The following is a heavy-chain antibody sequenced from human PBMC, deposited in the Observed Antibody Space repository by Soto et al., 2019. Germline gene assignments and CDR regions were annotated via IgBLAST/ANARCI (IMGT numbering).Heavy chain of an antibody. V-gene: IGHV3-11*01. CDR1: GFTFRDFY. CDR2: ISRSGSTI. Sequence: GGSLRLSCEASGFTFRDFYMNWIRQAPGRGLEWVSYISRSGSTIKYADSVKGRFTISRDNAKNSLYLQMSTLRVEDTAVHYCAREISPPRYNIYNYGMDVWGQGTTVTVSS. D-gene: IGHD3-10*01. CDR3: AREISPPRYNIYNYGMDV. J-gene: IGHJ6*02.